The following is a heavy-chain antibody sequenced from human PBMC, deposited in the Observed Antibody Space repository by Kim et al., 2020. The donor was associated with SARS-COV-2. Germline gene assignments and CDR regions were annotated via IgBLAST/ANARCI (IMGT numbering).Heavy chain of an antibody. CDR3: ARAWGAVAGDAFDI. D-gene: IGHD6-19*01. Sequence: SQKFQGRVTITRDTSASTAYMELSSLRSEDTAVYYCARAWGAVAGDAFDIWGQGTMVTVSS. J-gene: IGHJ3*02. V-gene: IGHV1-3*01.